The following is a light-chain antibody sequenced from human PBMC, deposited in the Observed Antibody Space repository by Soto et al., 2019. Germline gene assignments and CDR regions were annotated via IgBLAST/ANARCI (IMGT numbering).Light chain of an antibody. V-gene: IGKV3D-15*01. CDR1: ESVSIT. J-gene: IGKJ5*01. Sequence: ELVMTQSPATLSVSPGERATLSCRASESVSITLAWYKQKTGQPPRLLIYDASSRATGIPDRLSGSKSGTELNLTIRRLEPEDAAVYYCQKYGSSPITCGQGTRLEIK. CDR2: DAS. CDR3: QKYGSSPIT.